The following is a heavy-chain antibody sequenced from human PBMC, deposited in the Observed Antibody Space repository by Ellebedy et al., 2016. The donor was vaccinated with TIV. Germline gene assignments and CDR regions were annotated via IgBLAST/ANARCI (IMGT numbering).Heavy chain of an antibody. V-gene: IGHV1-46*02. CDR1: GYTFNTYY. J-gene: IGHJ4*02. D-gene: IGHD6-13*01. Sequence: AASVTVSCKASGYTFNTYYMDWVRQAPGQGLEWMGVINPGGGSAAYAQKFRGRVTLTRDTSTGTVYMELTNRRSDDTAVYYGTRDWGSSVWSPGDYWGQGTLVTVSS. CDR2: INPGGGSA. CDR3: TRDWGSSVWSPGDY.